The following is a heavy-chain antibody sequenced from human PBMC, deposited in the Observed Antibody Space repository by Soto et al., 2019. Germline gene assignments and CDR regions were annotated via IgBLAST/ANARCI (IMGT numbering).Heavy chain of an antibody. Sequence: PSETLSLTCAVYGGSFSGYYWSWIRQPPGKGLEWIGEINHSGSTNYNPSLKSRVTISVDTSKNQFSLKLSSVTAADTAVYYCARAQGATVTTNFDYWGQGTLVTVSS. CDR3: ARAQGATVTTNFDY. CDR2: INHSGST. CDR1: GGSFSGYY. D-gene: IGHD4-17*01. V-gene: IGHV4-34*01. J-gene: IGHJ4*02.